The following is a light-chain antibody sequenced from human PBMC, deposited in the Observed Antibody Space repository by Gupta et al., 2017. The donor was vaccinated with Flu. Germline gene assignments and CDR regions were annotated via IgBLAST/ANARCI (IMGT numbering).Light chain of an antibody. J-gene: IGLJ2*01. CDR3: QVWDSGSDEVV. Sequence: SYVLTQPPSVSVAPGKTARITCAENNIGSKSVHWYQQKPGQAPMLVVYDDSDRPSGIPQRFSGSNSVNTATLTISRVEAGDEADYFCQVWDSGSDEVVFGGGTKLTVL. CDR1: NIGSKS. V-gene: IGLV3-21*03. CDR2: DDS.